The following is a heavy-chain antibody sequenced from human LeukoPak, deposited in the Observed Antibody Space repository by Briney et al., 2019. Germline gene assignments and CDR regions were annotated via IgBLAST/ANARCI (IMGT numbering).Heavy chain of an antibody. D-gene: IGHD3-3*01. Sequence: NPSETLSLTCAVYGGSFSGYYWSWIRQPPGKGLEWIGEINHSGSTNYNPSLKSRVTISVDTSKNQFSLKLSSVTAADTAVYYCARGKYYDFWSGSLHYYYYYGMDVWGQGATVTVSS. V-gene: IGHV4-34*01. CDR3: ARGKYYDFWSGSLHYYYYYGMDV. CDR1: GGSFSGYY. CDR2: INHSGST. J-gene: IGHJ6*02.